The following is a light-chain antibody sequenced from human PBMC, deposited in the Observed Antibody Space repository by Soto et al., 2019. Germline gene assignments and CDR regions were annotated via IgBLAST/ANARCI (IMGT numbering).Light chain of an antibody. V-gene: IGLV2-8*01. J-gene: IGLJ1*01. CDR1: SSDVGGYNY. Sequence: QSALTQPPSASGSFGQSVTISCTGTSSDVGGYNYVSWYQQHPGTAPKLMLYEVVERPSGVSDRFSGSKSGNTASLTISGLQAADEADYFCSSYTSTMTNVFGSGTKVTVL. CDR2: EVV. CDR3: SSYTSTMTNV.